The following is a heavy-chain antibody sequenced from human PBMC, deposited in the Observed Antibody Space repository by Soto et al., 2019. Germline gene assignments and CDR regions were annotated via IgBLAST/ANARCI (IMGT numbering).Heavy chain of an antibody. CDR2: ISGSGGST. J-gene: IGHJ4*02. D-gene: IGHD3-10*01. CDR3: AKGLWFGEGIFDY. CDR1: GFTFSSYA. Sequence: EVQLLESGGGLVQPGGSLRLSCAASGFTFSSYAMSWVRQAPGKGLEWVSAISGSGGSTYYADSVKGRFTISRDNSKNTLYLQMTSLRAEDTAVYYCAKGLWFGEGIFDYWGQGTLVTVSS. V-gene: IGHV3-23*01.